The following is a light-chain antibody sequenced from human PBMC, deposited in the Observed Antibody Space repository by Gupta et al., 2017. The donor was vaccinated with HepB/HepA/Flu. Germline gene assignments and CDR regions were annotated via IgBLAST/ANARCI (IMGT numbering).Light chain of an antibody. CDR2: EVS. V-gene: IGLV2-8*01. J-gene: IGLJ3*02. Sequence: QSALTHPPSASGSPGQSVTISCTGTSSNVGGYNYVSWYQQHPGKAPKLMLYEVSKRPPGVPDRFSGSKSGNTASLTVSGLQAEDEADYYCCSFAGFNNLGVFGGGTKLTVL. CDR1: SSNVGGYNY. CDR3: CSFAGFNNLGV.